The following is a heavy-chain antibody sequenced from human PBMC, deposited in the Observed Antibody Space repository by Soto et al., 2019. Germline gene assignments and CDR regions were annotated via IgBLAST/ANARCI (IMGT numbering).Heavy chain of an antibody. CDR2: INAGNGNT. CDR3: AREGRITMIVVVITPLGRDV. CDR1: GYTFTGYA. V-gene: IGHV1-3*01. J-gene: IGHJ6*02. Sequence: ASVKVSCKASGYTFTGYAMHWVRQAPGQRLEWMGWINAGNGNTKYSQKFQGRVTITRDTSASTAYMELRSLRSDDTAVYYCAREGRITMIVVVITPLGRDVWGQGTTVTVSS. D-gene: IGHD3-22*01.